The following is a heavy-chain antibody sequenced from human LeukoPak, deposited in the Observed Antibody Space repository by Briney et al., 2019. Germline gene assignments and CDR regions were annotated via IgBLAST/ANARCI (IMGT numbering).Heavy chain of an antibody. CDR2: ISAYNGNT. J-gene: IGHJ3*02. CDR3: ARDLEPYYDPPNAFDI. Sequence: ASVKVSCKASGYTFTSYGISWVRQAPGQGLEWMGWISAYNGNTNYAQKLQGRVTMTTDTSTSTAYMELRSLRSDDTAVYYCARDLEPYYDPPNAFDIWGQGTMVTVSS. D-gene: IGHD3-22*01. V-gene: IGHV1-18*01. CDR1: GYTFTSYG.